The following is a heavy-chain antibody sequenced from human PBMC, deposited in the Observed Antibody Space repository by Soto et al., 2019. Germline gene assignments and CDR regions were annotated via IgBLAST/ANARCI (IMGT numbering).Heavy chain of an antibody. CDR1: GGSISTYY. V-gene: IGHV4-59*01. CDR2: IYNSGST. J-gene: IGHJ6*02. D-gene: IGHD3-10*01. Sequence: SETLSLTCTVSGGSISTYYWSWIRRPPGKGLEWIGYIYNSGSTHSNPSLQSRVTISVDTSKNQFSLKLSSVTAADTAIYYCARARITMVREVIKYNMDVWGQGTTVTVSS. CDR3: ARARITMVREVIKYNMDV.